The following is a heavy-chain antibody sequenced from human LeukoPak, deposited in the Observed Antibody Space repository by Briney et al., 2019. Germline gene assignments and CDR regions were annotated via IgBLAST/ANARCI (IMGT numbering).Heavy chain of an antibody. CDR2: INDDGSLT. J-gene: IGHJ4*02. CDR3: RKGGWATIGPPKD. D-gene: IGHD5-24*01. CDR1: GFTFRSHA. V-gene: IGHV3-64D*08. Sequence: GGSLRLSCPAAGFTFRSHAMHWVRQAPGKGLGCVSTINDDGSLTYYADSVKGRFTIPRDNSKNTVYLQMNNRRPDDAAVYHCRKGGWATIGPPKDWGQGTQVSVSS.